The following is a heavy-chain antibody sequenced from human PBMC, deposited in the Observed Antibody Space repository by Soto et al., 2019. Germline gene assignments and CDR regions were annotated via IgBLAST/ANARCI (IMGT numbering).Heavy chain of an antibody. Sequence: NPSETLSLTCAVNGGSFSGYYWTWIRQPPGKGLEWIGEINHSGTTNYNPSLKSRVTISVDTSKNQFSLELSSVTAADTAVYYCARSSYTTLAYWGRGTLVTVSS. V-gene: IGHV4-34*01. CDR3: ARSSYTTLAY. CDR1: GGSFSGYY. D-gene: IGHD1-1*01. J-gene: IGHJ4*02. CDR2: INHSGTT.